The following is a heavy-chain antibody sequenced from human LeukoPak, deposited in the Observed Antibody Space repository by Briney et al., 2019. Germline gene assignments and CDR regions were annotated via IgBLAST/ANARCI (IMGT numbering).Heavy chain of an antibody. CDR2: ISYDGSNK. J-gene: IGHJ3*02. CDR3: ARGYEYSSSWLENFDI. V-gene: IGHV3-30*03. Sequence: GGSLRLSCAASGFTFSSYGMHWVRQAPGKGLEWVAVISYDGSNKYYADSVKGRFTISRDNSKNTLYLQMNSLRAEDTAVYYCARGYEYSSSWLENFDIWGQGTMVTVSS. D-gene: IGHD6-13*01. CDR1: GFTFSSYG.